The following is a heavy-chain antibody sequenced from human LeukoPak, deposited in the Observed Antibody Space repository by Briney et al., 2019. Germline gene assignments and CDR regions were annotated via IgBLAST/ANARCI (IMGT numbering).Heavy chain of an antibody. CDR1: GYSISSGYY. D-gene: IGHD1-7*01. J-gene: IGHJ5*02. CDR3: ARLRAYNWNYGSSPRGTSRGAKFDP. Sequence: PSETLSLTCTVSGYSISSGYYWGWIRQPPGKGLEWIGSIYHSGSTNYNPSLKSRVTISVDTSKNQFSLKLSSVTAADTAVYCCARLRAYNWNYGSSPRGTSRGAKFDPWGQGTLVTASS. CDR2: IYHSGST. V-gene: IGHV4-38-2*02.